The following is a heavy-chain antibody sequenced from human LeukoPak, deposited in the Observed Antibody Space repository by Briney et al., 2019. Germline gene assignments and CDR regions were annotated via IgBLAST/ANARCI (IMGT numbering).Heavy chain of an antibody. CDR2: ISSGSTSYT. D-gene: IGHD3/OR15-3a*01. Sequence: GGSLRLSCAASGFTFSSYSMNWVRQAPGEGLEWVSSISSGSTSYTYYADSMKGRFTISRDNAKNSLYLQMNSLRAEDTAVYYCARTLSGLSDAFDIWGQGTMVTVSS. V-gene: IGHV3-21*01. CDR1: GFTFSSYS. CDR3: ARTLSGLSDAFDI. J-gene: IGHJ3*02.